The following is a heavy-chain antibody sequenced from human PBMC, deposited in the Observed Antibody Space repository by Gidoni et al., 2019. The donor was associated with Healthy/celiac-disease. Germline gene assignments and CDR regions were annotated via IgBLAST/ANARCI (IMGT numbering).Heavy chain of an antibody. CDR3: ARGKHYDYVWGSYRQNWFDP. J-gene: IGHJ5*02. V-gene: IGHV1-8*01. CDR2: MNPNSGNT. CDR1: GYTFTSYD. Sequence: QVQLVQSGAEVKKPGASVKVSCQASGYTFTSYDINWVRQATGQGLEWMGWMNPNSGNTGYAQKFQGRVTMTRNTSISTAYMELSSLRSEDTAVYYCARGKHYDYVWGSYRQNWFDPWGQGTLVTVSS. D-gene: IGHD3-16*02.